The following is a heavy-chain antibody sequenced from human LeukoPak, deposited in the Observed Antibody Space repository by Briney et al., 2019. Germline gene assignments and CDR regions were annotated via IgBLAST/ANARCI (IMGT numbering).Heavy chain of an antibody. CDR2: IYPGDSDT. CDR3: ARYGYSSGWYFDY. CDR1: GYSFTSYW. V-gene: IGHV5-51*01. J-gene: IGHJ4*02. Sequence: GESLKISCKGSGYSFTSYWIGWVRQMPGKGLEWMGIIYPGDSDTRYSPSFQGQVTISADKSISTVYLQWSSLKASDTAMYYCARYGYSSGWYFDYWGQGTLVTVSS. D-gene: IGHD6-19*01.